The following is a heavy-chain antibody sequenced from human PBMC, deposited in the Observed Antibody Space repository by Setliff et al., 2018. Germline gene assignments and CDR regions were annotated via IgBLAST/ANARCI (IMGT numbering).Heavy chain of an antibody. CDR1: GDSITSGSVY. D-gene: IGHD7-27*01. J-gene: IGHJ5*02. V-gene: IGHV4-61*02. Sequence: SETLSLTCTVSGDSITSGSVYWSWIRQPAGKGLEWIGRIFPTGTTNYNPDLKSRVTMSVATFENHFSLKLNSLTAADTAVYYCARVTNWGLDLRFDPWGQGILVTVSS. CDR2: IFPTGTT. CDR3: ARVTNWGLDLRFDP.